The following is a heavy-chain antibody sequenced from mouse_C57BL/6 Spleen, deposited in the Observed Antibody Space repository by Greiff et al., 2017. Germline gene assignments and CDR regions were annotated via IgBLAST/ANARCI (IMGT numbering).Heavy chain of an antibody. CDR2: INPNNGGT. D-gene: IGHD2-4*01. J-gene: IGHJ2*01. V-gene: IGHV1-26*01. CDR3: ARFDSDY. CDR1: GYTFTDYY. Sequence: EVQLQQSGPELVKPGASVKISCKASGYTFTDYYMNWVKQSHGKSLEWIGDINPNNGGTSYNQKFKGKATLTVDKSSSTAYMELRSPTSEDSAVYYCARFDSDYWGQGTTLTVSS.